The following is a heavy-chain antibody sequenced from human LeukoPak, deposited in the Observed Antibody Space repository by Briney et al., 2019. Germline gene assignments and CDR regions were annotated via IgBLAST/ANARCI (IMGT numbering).Heavy chain of an antibody. J-gene: IGHJ4*02. V-gene: IGHV3-48*03. CDR2: ISSSGSTI. Sequence: GGSLRLSCAASGFTFSSYEMNWVRQAPGKGLEWVSYISSSGSTIYYADSVKGRFTISRDNSKNTLYLQMNSLRAEDTAVYYCARDLLMVRGVFDYWGQGTLVTVSS. CDR3: ARDLLMVRGVFDY. D-gene: IGHD3-10*01. CDR1: GFTFSSYE.